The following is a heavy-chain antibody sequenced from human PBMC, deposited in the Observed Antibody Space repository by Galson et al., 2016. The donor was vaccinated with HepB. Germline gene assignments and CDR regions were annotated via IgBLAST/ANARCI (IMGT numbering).Heavy chain of an antibody. D-gene: IGHD2-15*01. J-gene: IGHJ3*02. CDR1: GGSISSYY. V-gene: IGHV4-59*08. CDR3: ARRRGGDAFDI. Sequence: LVKPSETLSLTCTVSGGSISSYYWSWIRQPPGKGLEWIGYIYYSGSTNYNPSLKSRVTISVDTSKNQFSLKLSSVTAADTAVYYCARRRGGDAFDIWGQGTMLTVSS. CDR2: IYYSGST.